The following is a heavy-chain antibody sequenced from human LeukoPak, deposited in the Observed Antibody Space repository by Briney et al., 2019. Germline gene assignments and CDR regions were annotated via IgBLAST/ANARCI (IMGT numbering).Heavy chain of an antibody. J-gene: IGHJ4*02. D-gene: IGHD3-10*01. Sequence: GGSLRLSCAASGFTFGSYWMHWVRQVPGKGLVWVSRINSDGGGTTYADSVKGRFTISRDNAKNTLYLQMNSLRAEDTAVYYCAKDPHYYGSGIVISEYYSDYWGQGTLVTVSS. CDR3: AKDPHYYGSGIVISEYYSDY. CDR2: INSDGGGT. CDR1: GFTFGSYW. V-gene: IGHV3-74*01.